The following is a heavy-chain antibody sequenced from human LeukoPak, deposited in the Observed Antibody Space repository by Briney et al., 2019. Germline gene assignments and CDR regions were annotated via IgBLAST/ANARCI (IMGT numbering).Heavy chain of an antibody. D-gene: IGHD6-13*01. V-gene: IGHV3-21*01. CDR3: ARGPYSSSWSEFDY. CDR1: GFTFSSYS. CDR2: ISGTNSYI. Sequence: PAGSLSLSCAASGFTFSSYSMNWVRQPPRKGMEWVSVISGTNSYIYYSDSVKGRFTISRDNAQTSLYLQMNSLRAEDTAAYYCARGPYSSSWSEFDYWGEGTLVTVSS. J-gene: IGHJ4*02.